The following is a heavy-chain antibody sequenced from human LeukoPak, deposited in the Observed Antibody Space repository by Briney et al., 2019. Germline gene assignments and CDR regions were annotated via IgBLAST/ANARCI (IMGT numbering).Heavy chain of an antibody. Sequence: GASVKVSCKASGYTFTSYGISWVRQAPGQGLEWMGWISAYNGNTNYAQKLQGRVTMTTDTSTSTAYMELRSLRSDDTAVYYCARDLLNSPIAAPMDVWGQGTTVTVSS. CDR2: ISAYNGNT. J-gene: IGHJ6*02. CDR1: GYTFTSYG. V-gene: IGHV1-18*01. CDR3: ARDLLNSPIAAPMDV. D-gene: IGHD6-13*01.